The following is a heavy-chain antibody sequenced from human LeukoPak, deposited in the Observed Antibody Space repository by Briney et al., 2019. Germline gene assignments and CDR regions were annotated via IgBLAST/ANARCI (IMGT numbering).Heavy chain of an antibody. D-gene: IGHD3-16*02. CDR1: GFTFSSYS. V-gene: IGHV3-48*01. Sequence: PGGSLRLSCAASGFTFSSYSMNWVRQAPGKGLEWVSYISSSSSKIYYADSVKGRFTISRDNSKNTLYLQMNSLRAEDTAVYYCAKTADDYVWGSYRYNYWGQGTLVTVSS. J-gene: IGHJ4*02. CDR3: AKTADDYVWGSYRYNY. CDR2: ISSSSSKI.